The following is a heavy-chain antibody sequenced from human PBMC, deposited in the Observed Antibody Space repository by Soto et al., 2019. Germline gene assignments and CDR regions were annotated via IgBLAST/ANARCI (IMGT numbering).Heavy chain of an antibody. CDR1: GYTLTELS. CDR3: ALRQGYPRHYYFDY. D-gene: IGHD1-1*01. V-gene: IGHV1-24*01. J-gene: IGHJ4*02. Sequence: GASVKVSCKVSGYTLTELSMHWVRQAPGKGLEWMGGFDPEDGETNYAQKFQGRVTMTEDTSTDTAYMELSSLRSEDTAVYYCALRQGYPRHYYFDYWGQGTLVTVSS. CDR2: FDPEDGET.